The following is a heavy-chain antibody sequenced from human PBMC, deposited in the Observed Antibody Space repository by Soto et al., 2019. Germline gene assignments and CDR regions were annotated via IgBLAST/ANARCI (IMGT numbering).Heavy chain of an antibody. D-gene: IGHD6-19*01. CDR2: IKEGGRDI. J-gene: IGHJ4*02. CDR3: GGGSGWIFDY. V-gene: IGHV3-7*01. Sequence: GGSLRLSCEGSGLRLWMNWVRQASGKGLEWVANIKEGGRDIDYLDSVKGRFIISTDGARKSLFLQMNNLRVEDSGVYYCGGGSGWIFDYWGQGIQVTVSS. CDR1: GLRLW.